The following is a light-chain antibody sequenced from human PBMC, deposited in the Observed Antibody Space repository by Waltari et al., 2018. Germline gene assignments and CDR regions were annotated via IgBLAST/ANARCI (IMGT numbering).Light chain of an antibody. CDR3: QHRSNWPLN. CDR1: QNVCNY. J-gene: IGKJ4*01. CDR2: DTS. Sequence: IVLTQSPATLSLSPGEGATLSCRASQNVCNYLAWYQQKPGQAPRLLIYDTSNRATGIPARFSGSGSGTDFTLTISGLEPEDFAVYYCQHRSNWPLNFGGGTKVEIK. V-gene: IGKV3-11*01.